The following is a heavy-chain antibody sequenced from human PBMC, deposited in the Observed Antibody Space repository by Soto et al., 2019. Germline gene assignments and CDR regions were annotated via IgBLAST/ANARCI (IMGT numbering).Heavy chain of an antibody. J-gene: IGHJ4*02. CDR2: INHSGST. V-gene: IGHV4-34*01. D-gene: IGHD2-2*01. CDR1: GGSFSGYY. CDR3: ARVSLHCSSTSCYIDY. Sequence: SETLSLTCAVYGGSFSGYYWSWIRQPPGKGLEWIGEINHSGSTNYNPSLKSRVTISVDTSKNQFSLKLSSVTAADTAVYYCARVSLHCSSTSCYIDYWGQGTLVTVSS.